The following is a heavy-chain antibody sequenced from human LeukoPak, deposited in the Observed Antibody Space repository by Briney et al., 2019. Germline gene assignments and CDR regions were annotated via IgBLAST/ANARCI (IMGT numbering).Heavy chain of an antibody. V-gene: IGHV3-23*01. CDR3: AKSHSEEQRGYFDY. CDR2: ISDSGANT. CDR1: GFSFSGSA. Sequence: GGSLRLSCSASGFSFSGSAMTWVRQAPGKGLEWVATISDSGANTDYADAVKGRFTITRDNSRDTLYAQMSSLRAEDTAVYYCAKSHSEEQRGYFDYWGQGTLVTVSS. D-gene: IGHD1/OR15-1a*01. J-gene: IGHJ4*02.